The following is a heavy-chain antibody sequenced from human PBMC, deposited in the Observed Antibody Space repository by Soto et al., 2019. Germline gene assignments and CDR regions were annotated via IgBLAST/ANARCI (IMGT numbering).Heavy chain of an antibody. Sequence: QGHLVQSGAEVKKPGASVKVSCKTSAYTFTRYGISWVRQAPGQGLEWMGWISGYNGDTNYAQYLQDRVTMTIDTSTTTAYMELRSLTSDDTAVYYCAKNGQPPYYYYGLDVWGQGTTVTVSS. J-gene: IGHJ6*02. CDR1: AYTFTRYG. CDR3: AKNGQPPYYYYGLDV. V-gene: IGHV1-18*01. D-gene: IGHD2-8*01. CDR2: ISGYNGDT.